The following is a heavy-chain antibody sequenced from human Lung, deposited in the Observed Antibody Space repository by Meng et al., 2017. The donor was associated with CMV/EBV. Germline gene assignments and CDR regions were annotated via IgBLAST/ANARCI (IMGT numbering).Heavy chain of an antibody. CDR1: GFTFSSYW. Sequence: ESLKISCIGSGFTFSSYWMTWVRQAPGKGLEWVANIKQDGSQIYYVDSVRGRFTISRDNARNSLYLQMNNLSAEDTALYYCARVVDTSGSCYQSLPYWGQGTXVTVSS. J-gene: IGHJ4*02. CDR2: IKQDGSQI. V-gene: IGHV3-7*01. CDR3: ARVVDTSGSCYQSLPY. D-gene: IGHD3-10*01.